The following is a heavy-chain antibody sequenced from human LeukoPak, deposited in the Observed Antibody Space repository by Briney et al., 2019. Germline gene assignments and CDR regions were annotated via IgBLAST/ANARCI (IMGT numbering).Heavy chain of an antibody. D-gene: IGHD1-26*01. V-gene: IGHV4-4*07. Sequence: PSETLSLTRNVSGDSISDYFWSWIRLPAGKGLEWIGRFSTRGYTTYNPSLQSRLTISVDKSKNQFSLKLTSVTAADTAVYYCAVGFIRDAFHIWGQGTVVTVSS. CDR3: AVGFIRDAFHI. CDR2: FSTRGYT. CDR1: GDSISDYF. J-gene: IGHJ3*02.